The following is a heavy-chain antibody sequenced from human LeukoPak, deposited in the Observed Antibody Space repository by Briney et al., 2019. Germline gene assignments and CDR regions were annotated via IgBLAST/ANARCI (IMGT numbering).Heavy chain of an antibody. CDR1: GFTFDDYA. V-gene: IGHV3-9*01. CDR2: ISWNSGSI. J-gene: IGHJ4*02. Sequence: GGSLRLSCAASGFTFDDYAMHWVRQAPGKGLEWVSGISWNSGSIGYADSVKGRFTISRDNAKNSLYLQMNSLRAEDTAVYYCARALRDSYSDWGQGTLVTVSS. CDR3: ARALRDSYSD. D-gene: IGHD5-24*01.